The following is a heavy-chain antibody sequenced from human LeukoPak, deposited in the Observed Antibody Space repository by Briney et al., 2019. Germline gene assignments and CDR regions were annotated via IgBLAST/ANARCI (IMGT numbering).Heavy chain of an antibody. CDR1: GYTFTGYY. V-gene: IGHV1-2*02. Sequence: ASVKVSCKASGYTFTGYYMHWVRQAPGQGLEWMGWIDPNSGGTNYAQKLQGRVTMTRDTSISTAYMDLSRLTSDDTAVYYCAREGRSSTSLDYWGQGTLATVSS. D-gene: IGHD2-2*01. CDR2: IDPNSGGT. CDR3: AREGRSSTSLDY. J-gene: IGHJ4*02.